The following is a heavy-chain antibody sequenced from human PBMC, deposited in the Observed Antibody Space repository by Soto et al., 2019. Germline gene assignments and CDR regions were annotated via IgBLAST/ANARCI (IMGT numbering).Heavy chain of an antibody. Sequence: QVQLVESGGGVVQPGRSLRLSCAASGFTFSSYGMHWVRQAPGKGLEWVAVISYDGSNKYYADSVKGRFTISRDNSKNTLYLQRNSLRAEDKAVYYCAKVSGSYELGFDYWGQGPLVTVSS. CDR2: ISYDGSNK. V-gene: IGHV3-30*18. D-gene: IGHD1-26*01. CDR3: AKVSGSYELGFDY. J-gene: IGHJ4*02. CDR1: GFTFSSYG.